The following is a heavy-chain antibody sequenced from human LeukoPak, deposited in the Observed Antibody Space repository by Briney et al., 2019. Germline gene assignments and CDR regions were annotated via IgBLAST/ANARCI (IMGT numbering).Heavy chain of an antibody. CDR2: MNPNSGNT. D-gene: IGHD5-18*01. CDR1: GYTFNSYD. V-gene: IGHV1-8*01. CDR3: ARDRGYSYGFFSFFAFDI. Sequence: ASVKVSCKASGYTFNSYDINWVRQATGQGLEWMGWMNPNSGNTGYAQKFQGRLAMTRDTSLSTAYMELSSLTSEDTAVYYCARDRGYSYGFFSFFAFDIWGQGTMVTVSS. J-gene: IGHJ3*02.